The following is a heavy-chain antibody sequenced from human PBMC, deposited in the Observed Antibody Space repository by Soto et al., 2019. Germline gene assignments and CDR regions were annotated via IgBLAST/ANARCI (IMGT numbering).Heavy chain of an antibody. CDR2: INHSGST. D-gene: IGHD6-19*01. V-gene: IGHV4-34*01. J-gene: IGHJ4*02. CDR3: ARASRIAVAGKGVFDY. CDR1: GGSFSGYY. Sequence: SETLSLTCAVYGGSFSGYYWSWIRQPPGKGLEWIGEINHSGSTNYNPSLKSRVTISVDTSKNQFSLKLSSVTAADTAVYYCARASRIAVAGKGVFDYWGQGTLVTVSS.